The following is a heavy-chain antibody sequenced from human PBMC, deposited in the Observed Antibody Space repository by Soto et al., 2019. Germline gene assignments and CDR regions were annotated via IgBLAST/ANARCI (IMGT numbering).Heavy chain of an antibody. Sequence: SETLSLTCTVSGASISSGDYFWSWIRQSPGKGLQWIGYIYDSGSSYYNPSLKSRVTMSVDTSKNQFSLKLSSVTAADTAVYYCARGGSDFWSGYYTSYYYYGMDVWGQGTTVTVSS. V-gene: IGHV4-30-4*01. CDR2: IYDSGSS. D-gene: IGHD3-3*01. J-gene: IGHJ6*02. CDR3: ARGGSDFWSGYYTSYYYYGMDV. CDR1: GASISSGDYF.